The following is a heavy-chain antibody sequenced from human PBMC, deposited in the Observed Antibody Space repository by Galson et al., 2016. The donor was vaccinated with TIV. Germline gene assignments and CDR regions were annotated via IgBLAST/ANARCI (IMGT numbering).Heavy chain of an antibody. CDR3: ARDKYDSTTSYSYSGSDY. J-gene: IGHJ4*02. CDR2: IFHSGNT. V-gene: IGHV4-30-2*06. Sequence: SLTCAVSGGSISSGIYSWSWIRQSPGKGLEWIGYIFHSGNTNYNPSLESRVTISIDTSTNQFSLKLGSVTAADTAVYYCARDKYDSTTSYSYSGSDYWGQGTLVSVSS. CDR1: GGSISSGIYS. D-gene: IGHD2/OR15-2a*01.